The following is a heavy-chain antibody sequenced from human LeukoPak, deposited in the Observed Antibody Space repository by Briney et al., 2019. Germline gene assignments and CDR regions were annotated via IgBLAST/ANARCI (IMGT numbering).Heavy chain of an antibody. CDR3: AVRGWAYCGGDCYSFGDY. Sequence: PSETLSLTCTVSSGSISTYYWSWIRQSPGKGLEWMGYIFHSGSTTYNPSLSSRLTISVDTSKNQFSLELRSVTAADTAVYYCAVRGWAYCGGDCYSFGDYWGQGTLVTVSS. CDR1: SGSISTYY. D-gene: IGHD2-21*02. CDR2: IFHSGST. V-gene: IGHV4-59*12. J-gene: IGHJ4*02.